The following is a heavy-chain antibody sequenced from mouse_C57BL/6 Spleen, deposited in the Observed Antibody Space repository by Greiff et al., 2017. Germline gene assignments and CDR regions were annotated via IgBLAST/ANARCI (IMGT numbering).Heavy chain of an antibody. V-gene: IGHV14-1*01. CDR1: GFNIKDYY. Sequence: EVQLQQSGAELVRPGASVKLSCTASGFNIKDYYMHWVKQRPEQGLEWIGRIDPEDGDTEYAPKFQGKATMTADTSSNTAYLQLSSLTSEDTAVYYCTYYGSSYPAWFAYWGQGTLVTVSA. J-gene: IGHJ3*01. D-gene: IGHD1-1*01. CDR2: IDPEDGDT. CDR3: TYYGSSYPAWFAY.